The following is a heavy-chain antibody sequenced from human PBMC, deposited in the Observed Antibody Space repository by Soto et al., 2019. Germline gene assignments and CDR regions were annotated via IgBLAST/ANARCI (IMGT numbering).Heavy chain of an antibody. CDR3: ARDALDSSGTTYYSDH. CDR1: GITFHSYV. CDR2: ISGSGDRT. J-gene: IGHJ4*02. D-gene: IGHD3-22*01. Sequence: EVQLLESGGGLVQPGGSLRLSCAASGITFHSYVMRWIRQAPGKGLEWVSSISGSGDRTYYAGSVKGRFTISRDNSKNTLYLQMDSLRDEDTAMYYCARDALDSSGTTYYSDHWGQGTLVTVSS. V-gene: IGHV3-23*01.